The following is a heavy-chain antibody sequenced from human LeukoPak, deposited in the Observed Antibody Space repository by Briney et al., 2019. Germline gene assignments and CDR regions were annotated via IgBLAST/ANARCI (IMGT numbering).Heavy chain of an antibody. CDR1: GGTFSSYA. CDR2: IIPIFGTA. J-gene: IGHJ5*02. CDR3: ARNLAFPGSCTSCYDWFDP. Sequence: SVKVSCKASGGTFSSYAISWVRQAPGQGLEWMGGIIPIFGTANYAQKFQGRVTITADESTSTAYMELSSPRSEDTAVYYCARNLAFPGSCTSCYDWFDPWGQGTLVTVSS. D-gene: IGHD2-2*01. V-gene: IGHV1-69*01.